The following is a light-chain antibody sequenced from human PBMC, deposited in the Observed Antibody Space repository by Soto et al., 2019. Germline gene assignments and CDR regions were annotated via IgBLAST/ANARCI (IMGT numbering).Light chain of an antibody. CDR3: QQYYSPPWT. Sequence: DVVLTQSPDSLAVSLGERATINCKSSQSVLYSSNNMNYLAWYQQKAGQPPKLLIYLASTRESGVPDRFGGSGAGTDFTLTISSLQGEDVAVCYCQQYYSPPWTFGQGTKVEIK. J-gene: IGKJ1*01. CDR1: QSVLYSSNNMNY. V-gene: IGKV4-1*01. CDR2: LAS.